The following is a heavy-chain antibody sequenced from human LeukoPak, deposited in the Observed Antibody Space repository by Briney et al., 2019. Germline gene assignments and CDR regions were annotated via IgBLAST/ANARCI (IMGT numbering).Heavy chain of an antibody. CDR1: GFTLSDHW. J-gene: IGHJ4*02. CDR3: ARGGWYFDY. CDR2: IKQDGSEK. D-gene: IGHD6-19*01. V-gene: IGHV3-7*04. Sequence: PGGSLRLSCAASGFTLSDHWMTWVRQAPAKGLEWVAYIKQDGSEKYYVDSVKGRFTISRDNSKNSLYLQMNSLRAEDTAVYYCARGGWYFDYWGQGTLVTVSS.